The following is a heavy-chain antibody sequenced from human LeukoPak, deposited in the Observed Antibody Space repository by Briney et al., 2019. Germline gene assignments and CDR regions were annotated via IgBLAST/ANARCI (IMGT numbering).Heavy chain of an antibody. V-gene: IGHV4-34*01. CDR1: RGSFSGYY. Sequence: PSETLSLTCAVYRGSFSGYYWSWIRQPPGKGLEWIGEINHSGSTNYNPSLKSRVTISVDTSKNQFFLKLNSVTAADTAVYYCARGLSRTPPGGYWGQGTLVTVSS. J-gene: IGHJ4*02. CDR3: ARGLSRTPPGGY. D-gene: IGHD2-2*01. CDR2: INHSGST.